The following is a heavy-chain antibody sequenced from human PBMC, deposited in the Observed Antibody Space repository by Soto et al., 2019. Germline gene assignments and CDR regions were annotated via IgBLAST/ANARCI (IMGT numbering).Heavy chain of an antibody. Sequence: ASVKVFCKTSGYTFSNYGITWVLQAPGQPLEWLGWISLYSDGTNYAQKFQGRVSMTTDTSTTTAYMELRSLRSDDTAVYYCARVVPGAEAWFGPWGQGTLVTAPQ. CDR2: ISLYSDGT. J-gene: IGHJ5*02. CDR3: ARVVPGAEAWFGP. D-gene: IGHD2-2*01. CDR1: GYTFSNYG. V-gene: IGHV1-18*01.